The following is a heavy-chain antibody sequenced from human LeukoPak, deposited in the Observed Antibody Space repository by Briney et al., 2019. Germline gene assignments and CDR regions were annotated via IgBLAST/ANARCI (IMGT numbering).Heavy chain of an antibody. CDR3: VNFYETY. CDR1: GNYW. V-gene: IGHV3-74*01. J-gene: IGHJ4*02. D-gene: IGHD2/OR15-2a*01. CDR2: INSDGSWT. Sequence: GGSLRLSCAASGNYWMHWVRQAPGKGLVWVSHINSDGSWTSYADSVKGRFTISKDNAKNTVYLQMNNLRAEDTAVYYCVNFYETYWGRGTLVTVSS.